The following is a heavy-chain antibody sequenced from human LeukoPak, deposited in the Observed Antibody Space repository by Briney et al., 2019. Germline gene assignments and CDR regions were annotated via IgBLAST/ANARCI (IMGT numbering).Heavy chain of an antibody. CDR1: GGTFSSYA. V-gene: IGHV1-69*13. Sequence: ASVKVSCRASGGTFSSYAISWVRQAPGQGLEWMGGIFPIFGTANYAQKFQGRVTITADESTSTAYMELSSLRSEDTAVYYCARHSTAMVTYFDYWGQGTLVTVSS. CDR3: ARHSTAMVTYFDY. CDR2: IFPIFGTA. J-gene: IGHJ4*02. D-gene: IGHD5-18*01.